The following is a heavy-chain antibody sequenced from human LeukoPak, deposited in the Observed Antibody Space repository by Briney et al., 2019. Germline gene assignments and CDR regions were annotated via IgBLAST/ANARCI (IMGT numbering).Heavy chain of an antibody. V-gene: IGHV1-2*02. D-gene: IGHD4-23*01. CDR3: APLDYGGTLHI. Sequence: TSLKVSCKASGYTFTAYFMPCVRQTPRQGLEWMGCINPNSGGTNYAQKFQGRVTMTRDTSISTAYMELSRLRSDDTAVYYCAPLDYGGTLHIWGRGKRVIVSA. CDR2: INPNSGGT. J-gene: IGHJ3*02. CDR1: GYTFTAYF.